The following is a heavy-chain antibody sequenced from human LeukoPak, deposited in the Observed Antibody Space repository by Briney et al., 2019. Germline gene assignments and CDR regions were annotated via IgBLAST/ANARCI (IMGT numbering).Heavy chain of an antibody. CDR1: GYTFTSYA. J-gene: IGHJ6*02. Sequence: ASVKVSCKASGYTFTSYAMNWVRQAPGQGLEWMGWINTNTGNPTYAQGFTGRFVFSLDTSVSTAYLQISSLKAEDTAVYYCARVDYDILTGYYYGMDVWGQGTTVTVSS. D-gene: IGHD3-9*01. CDR3: ARVDYDILTGYYYGMDV. V-gene: IGHV7-4-1*02. CDR2: INTNTGNP.